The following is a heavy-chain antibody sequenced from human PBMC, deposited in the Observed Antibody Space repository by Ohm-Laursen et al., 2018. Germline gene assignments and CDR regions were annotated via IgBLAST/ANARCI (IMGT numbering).Heavy chain of an antibody. CDR3: AKAFRLLDDAFDI. Sequence: GSLRLSCSAPGFTFSSYAMSWVRQAPGKGLEWVSAISGSGGSTYYADSVKGRFTISRDNSKNTLYLQMNSLRAEDTAVYYCAKAFRLLDDAFDIWGQGTMVTVSS. J-gene: IGHJ3*02. CDR1: GFTFSSYA. D-gene: IGHD2-21*01. CDR2: ISGSGGST. V-gene: IGHV3-23*01.